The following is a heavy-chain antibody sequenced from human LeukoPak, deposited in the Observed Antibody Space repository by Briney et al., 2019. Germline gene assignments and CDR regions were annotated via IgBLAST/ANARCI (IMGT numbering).Heavy chain of an antibody. CDR3: ATILTGYYFPDY. J-gene: IGHJ4*02. CDR1: GFTFTSSA. Sequence: GTSVKVSCKASGFTFTSSAVQWVRQARGQRLEWIGWIVVGSGNTNYAQKFQERVTITRDMSTSTAYMELSSLRSEDTAVYYCATILTGYYFPDYWGQGTLVTVSS. D-gene: IGHD3-9*01. CDR2: IVVGSGNT. V-gene: IGHV1-58*01.